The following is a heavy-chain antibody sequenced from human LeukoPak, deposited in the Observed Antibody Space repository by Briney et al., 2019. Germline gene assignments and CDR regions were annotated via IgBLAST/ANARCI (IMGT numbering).Heavy chain of an antibody. CDR1: GGSISSGSYY. D-gene: IGHD4-11*01. Sequence: PSETLSLTCTVSGGSISSGSYYWSWIRQPAGKGLEWIGRIYTSGSTNYNPSLKSRVTISVDTSKNQFSLKLSSVTAADTAVYYCARSVTVTTGWYFDLWGRGTLVTVSS. CDR2: IYTSGST. CDR3: ARSVTVTTGWYFDL. V-gene: IGHV4-61*02. J-gene: IGHJ2*01.